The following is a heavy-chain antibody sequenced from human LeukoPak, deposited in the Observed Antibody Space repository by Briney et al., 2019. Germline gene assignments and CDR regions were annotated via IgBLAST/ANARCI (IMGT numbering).Heavy chain of an antibody. J-gene: IGHJ4*02. D-gene: IGHD5-18*01. CDR3: ASRRDTAMDY. CDR1: GYTFTNHW. CDR2: IYPADSAT. V-gene: IGHV5-51*01. Sequence: KGGESLEISCQGSGYTFTNHWTAWVRQVRGKGLEWMGIIYPADSATKYSPSFQGHVTISADKSINTAYLQWSSLKATDTAIYYCASRRDTAMDYWGQGTLVTVSS.